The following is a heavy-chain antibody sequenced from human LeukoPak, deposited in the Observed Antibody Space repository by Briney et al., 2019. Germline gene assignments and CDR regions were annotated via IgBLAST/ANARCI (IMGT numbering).Heavy chain of an antibody. J-gene: IGHJ6*03. V-gene: IGHV4-61*02. CDR1: GGSISSGSYY. CDR2: IYTSGST. CDR3: ARQGGSAYGFYYYYYYMDV. Sequence: TPSETLSLTCTVSGGSISSGSYYWTWIRQPAGKGLEYIGRIYTSGSTSYNPSLKSRVTISVDTSKNQFSLKLSSVTAAETAVYYCARQGGSAYGFYYYYYYMDVWGKGTTVTISS. D-gene: IGHD5-12*01.